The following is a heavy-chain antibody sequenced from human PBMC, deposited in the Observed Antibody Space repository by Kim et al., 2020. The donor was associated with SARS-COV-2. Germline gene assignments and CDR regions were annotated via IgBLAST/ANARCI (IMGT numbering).Heavy chain of an antibody. CDR1: GFTFSSYA. Sequence: GGSLRLSCAASGFTFSSYAMHWVRQAPGKGLEWVAVISYDGSNKYYADSVKGRFTISRDNSKNTLYLQMNSLRAEDTAVYYCASQVGATTDYWGQGTLVTVSS. D-gene: IGHD1-26*01. CDR3: ASQVGATTDY. CDR2: ISYDGSNK. J-gene: IGHJ4*02. V-gene: IGHV3-30-3*01.